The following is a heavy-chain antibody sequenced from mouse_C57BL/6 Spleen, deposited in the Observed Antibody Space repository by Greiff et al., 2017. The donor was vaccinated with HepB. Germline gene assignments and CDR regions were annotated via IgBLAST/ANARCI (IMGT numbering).Heavy chain of an antibody. CDR3: ARGGVRGYFDV. J-gene: IGHJ1*03. V-gene: IGHV5-4*03. Sequence: EVKLMESGGGLVKPGGSLKLSCAASGFTFSSYAMSWVRQTPEKRLEWVATISDGGSYTYYPDNVKGRFTISRDNAKNNLYLQMSHLKSEDTAMYYCARGGVRGYFDVWGTGTTVTVSS. CDR1: GFTFSSYA. CDR2: ISDGGSYT. D-gene: IGHD2-14*01.